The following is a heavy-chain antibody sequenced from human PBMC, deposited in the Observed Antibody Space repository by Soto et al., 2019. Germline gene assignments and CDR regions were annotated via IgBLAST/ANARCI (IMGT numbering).Heavy chain of an antibody. Sequence: SVKVSCKASGGTFSSYTISWVRQAPGQGLEWMGRIIPILGIANYAQRFQGRVTITADKSTSTAYMELSSLRSEDTAVYYCARAERRYSGTITKKEYSGYDGYYYYMDVWGKGTTVTVSS. CDR1: GGTFSSYT. D-gene: IGHD5-12*01. CDR2: IIPILGIA. CDR3: ARAERRYSGTITKKEYSGYDGYYYYMDV. V-gene: IGHV1-69*02. J-gene: IGHJ6*03.